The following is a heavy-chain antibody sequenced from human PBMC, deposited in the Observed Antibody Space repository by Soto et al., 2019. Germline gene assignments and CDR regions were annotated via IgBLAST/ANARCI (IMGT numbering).Heavy chain of an antibody. Sequence: GXSVKVSCKASGYTFSCYYMHWVRQAPGQGLEWMGWINPNSGGTNYAQKFQGRVTMTRDTSISTAYMELSRLRSDDTAVYYCAREGGSSSSGFQVGYWGQGTLVTSPQ. D-gene: IGHD6-6*01. CDR3: AREGGSSSSGFQVGY. J-gene: IGHJ4*02. CDR2: INPNSGGT. V-gene: IGHV1-2*02. CDR1: GYTFSCYY.